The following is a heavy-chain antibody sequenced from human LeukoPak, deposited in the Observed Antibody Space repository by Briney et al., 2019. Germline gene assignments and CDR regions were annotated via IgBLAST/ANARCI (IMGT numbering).Heavy chain of an antibody. CDR1: GYRFSSYW. Sequence: PGESLKISCKGSGYRFSSYWIGWVRQMPGKGLEWMGIIYPGDSDTRYSPSFQGQVTISADKSISTAYLQWSSLKASNTAMYYCARHRDHYDILTGYSYYYYYMDVWGKGTTVTVSS. D-gene: IGHD3-9*01. CDR3: ARHRDHYDILTGYSYYYYYMDV. J-gene: IGHJ6*03. V-gene: IGHV5-51*01. CDR2: IYPGDSDT.